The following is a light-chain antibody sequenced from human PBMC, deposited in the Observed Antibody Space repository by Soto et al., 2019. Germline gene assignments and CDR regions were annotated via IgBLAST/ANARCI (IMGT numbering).Light chain of an antibody. CDR1: QTISTY. V-gene: IGKV1-39*01. Sequence: DIQMTQSPSSLSASVGDRVMITCRASQTISTYLNWYQQKPGTAPKLLIYDASTLQSGVPSRFRGSGSGTDFTLAISNLQPEDLATFYCQQSFSRPMYIFGQGTKVEIK. CDR3: QQSFSRPMYI. CDR2: DAS. J-gene: IGKJ2*01.